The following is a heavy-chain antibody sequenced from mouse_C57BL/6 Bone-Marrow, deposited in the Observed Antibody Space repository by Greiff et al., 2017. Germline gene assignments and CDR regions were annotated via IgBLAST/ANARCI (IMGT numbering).Heavy chain of an antibody. D-gene: IGHD2-2*01. V-gene: IGHV5-2*01. CDR3: ARQSSLLWLRQRFAY. CDR1: EYEFPSHD. J-gene: IGHJ3*01. Sequence: DVKLVESGGGLVQPGESLKLSCESNEYEFPSHDMSWVRKTPEKRLELVAAFNSDGGSTYYPDTMERRFIISRDNTKKTLYLQMSSLRSEDTALYYCARQSSLLWLRQRFAYWGQGTLVTVSA. CDR2: FNSDGGST.